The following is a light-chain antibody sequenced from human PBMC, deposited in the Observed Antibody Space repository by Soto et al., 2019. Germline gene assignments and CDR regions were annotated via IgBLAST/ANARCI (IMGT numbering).Light chain of an antibody. CDR2: DVT. V-gene: IGLV2-8*01. J-gene: IGLJ2*01. CDR3: YSYAGSSLPVA. Sequence: QSALTQPPSASGSPGQSVTISCTGASSDVGGYDFVSWYQQHPGKAPKLMIYDVTKRPSGVPDRFSGSKSGNTASLTVSGLQADDEADYYCYSYAGSSLPVAFGGGNKLTVL. CDR1: SSDVGGYDF.